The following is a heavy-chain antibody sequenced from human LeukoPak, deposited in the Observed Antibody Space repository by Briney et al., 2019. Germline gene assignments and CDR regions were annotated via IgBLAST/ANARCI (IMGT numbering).Heavy chain of an antibody. Sequence: GGSLRLSCAASGFTFSSYAMHWVRQAPGKGLEWVAVISYDGSNKHYADSVKGRFTISRDNSKNTLYLQMNSLRAEDTAVYYCARDYDSSGYSPPFDYWGQGTLVTVSS. J-gene: IGHJ4*02. V-gene: IGHV3-30-3*01. CDR1: GFTFSSYA. CDR2: ISYDGSNK. D-gene: IGHD3-22*01. CDR3: ARDYDSSGYSPPFDY.